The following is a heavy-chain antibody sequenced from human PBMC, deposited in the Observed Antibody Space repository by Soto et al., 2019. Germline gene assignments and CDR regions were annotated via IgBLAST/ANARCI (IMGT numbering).Heavy chain of an antibody. V-gene: IGHV1-46*01. Sequence: QVQLVQSGADVKRPGASVKISCKATGFTFSSYFIHWMRQAPGQGLEWMGLSDPRGESTTYAPNFQGRVTLTSDTSTSTVYMELTSLRSEDTAVYYCLRQIPQIYDFWSGSKKAFDPCGQGTLVTVSS. J-gene: IGHJ5*02. CDR3: LRQIPQIYDFWSGSKKAFDP. CDR2: SDPRGEST. D-gene: IGHD3-3*01. CDR1: GFTFSSYF.